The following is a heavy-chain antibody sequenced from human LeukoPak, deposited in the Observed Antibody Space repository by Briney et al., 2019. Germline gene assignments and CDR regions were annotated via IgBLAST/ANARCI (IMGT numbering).Heavy chain of an antibody. D-gene: IGHD5-12*01. J-gene: IGHJ3*01. CDR3: ARENGYDSNQNAFDF. Sequence: SETLSLTCTVSGGSISSYYWSWIRQPPGKGLEWIGYIYHSGSTNYNPSLKSRLTMSVDTSRNQVSLHLSSVTAADTAVYYCARENGYDSNQNAFDFWGQGTMVTVSS. CDR1: GGSISSYY. CDR2: IYHSGST. V-gene: IGHV4-59*12.